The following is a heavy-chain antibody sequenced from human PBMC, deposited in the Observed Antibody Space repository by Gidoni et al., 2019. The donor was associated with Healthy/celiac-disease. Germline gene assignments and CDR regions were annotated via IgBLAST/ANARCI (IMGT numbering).Heavy chain of an antibody. Sequence: EVQLVETGGGLVQPGGSLRLSCAASGFTCSSYEMNWVRRAPGKGLEWVSYISSSGSTIYYADSVKGRFTISRDHAKNSLYLQMNSLRAEDTAVYYCARDNEGIVGATFFDYWGQGTLVTVSS. V-gene: IGHV3-48*03. CDR2: ISSSGSTI. CDR3: ARDNEGIVGATFFDY. J-gene: IGHJ4*02. CDR1: GFTCSSYE. D-gene: IGHD1-26*01.